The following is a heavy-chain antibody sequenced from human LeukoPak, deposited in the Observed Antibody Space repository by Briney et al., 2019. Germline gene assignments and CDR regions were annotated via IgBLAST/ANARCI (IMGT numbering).Heavy chain of an antibody. V-gene: IGHV4-59*08. CDR1: GGSISSYY. CDR2: IYYSGST. Sequence: KPSETLSLTCTVSGGSISSYYWSWIRQPPGKGLEWIGYIYYSGSTNYNPSLKSRVTISVDTSKNQFSLKLSSVTAADTAVYYCTRLNKQGYDAFDIWGQGTMVTVSS. CDR3: TRLNKQGYDAFDI. J-gene: IGHJ3*02. D-gene: IGHD1/OR15-1a*01.